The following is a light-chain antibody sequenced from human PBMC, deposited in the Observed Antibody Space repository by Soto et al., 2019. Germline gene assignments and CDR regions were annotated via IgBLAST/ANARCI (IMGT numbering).Light chain of an antibody. CDR1: QGISSY. CDR2: AAS. V-gene: IGKV1-9*01. CDR3: QHYNSYSEA. J-gene: IGKJ1*01. Sequence: IQLTQSPSSLSASVGDRVTITCRASQGISSYLAWYQQKPGKAPKLLIYAASSLQSGVPSRFSGSGSGTECTLTISSLQPDDFATYYCQHYNSYSEAFGQGTKVDIK.